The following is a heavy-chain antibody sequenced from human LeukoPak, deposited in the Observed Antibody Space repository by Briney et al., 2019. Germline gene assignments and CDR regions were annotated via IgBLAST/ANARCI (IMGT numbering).Heavy chain of an antibody. CDR2: INPKNGGT. J-gene: IGHJ3*02. V-gene: IGHV1-2*02. Sequence: ASVKVSCKASGYTFTDYYIHWVRQAPGQRPEWMGWINPKNGGTNYAPKFKGRFSMTRDTSISTIFMQATSLRSDDTAVYYCARYKYSGSSGSPLATWGQGTMVTVSS. D-gene: IGHD3-10*01. CDR3: ARYKYSGSSGSPLAT. CDR1: GYTFTDYY.